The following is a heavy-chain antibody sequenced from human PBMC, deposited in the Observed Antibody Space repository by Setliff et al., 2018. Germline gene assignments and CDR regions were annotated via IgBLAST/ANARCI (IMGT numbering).Heavy chain of an antibody. V-gene: IGHV4-39*01. J-gene: IGHJ6*03. Sequence: SETLSLTCTVSGGSISSSSYCWGWIRQPPGKGLEWIGSIYYSGSTYYNPSLKSRVTISVDTSKNQFSLNLSSVTAADTAVYYCARLGGSSTSGGFYYFYYYMDVWGKGTTVTVSS. CDR3: ARLGGSSTSGGFYYFYYYMDV. D-gene: IGHD2-2*01. CDR1: GGSISSSSYC. CDR2: IYYSGST.